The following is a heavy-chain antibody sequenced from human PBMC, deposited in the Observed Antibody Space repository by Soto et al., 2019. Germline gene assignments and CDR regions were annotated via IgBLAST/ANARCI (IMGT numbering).Heavy chain of an antibody. CDR2: ISSSNRTI. V-gene: IGHV3-48*02. Sequence: PGGSLRLSCAASGFTFRSYSMNWVRQAPGKGLEWVSYISSSNRTINYADSVKGRFIISRDNAKNSLYLKMHSLRDEDTAVYYCAREGWPLLQTGMDVWGQGTTVTVSS. CDR3: AREGWPLLQTGMDV. CDR1: GFTFRSYS. D-gene: IGHD2-15*01. J-gene: IGHJ6*02.